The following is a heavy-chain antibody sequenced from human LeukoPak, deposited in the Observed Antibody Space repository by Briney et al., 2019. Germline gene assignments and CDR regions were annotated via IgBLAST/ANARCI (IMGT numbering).Heavy chain of an antibody. CDR2: ISTDGSST. V-gene: IGHV3-74*03. CDR1: GFTFSSYW. J-gene: IGHJ4*02. D-gene: IGHD6-13*01. Sequence: GGSLRLSCAASGFTFSSYWMQWVRQAPGKGLVWVSRISTDGSSTTYADSVKGRFTISRDNAKNTVFLQMNSLRAEDTAVYYCAGHHQAYSRTYWGQGSLVTVSS. CDR3: AGHHQAYSRTY.